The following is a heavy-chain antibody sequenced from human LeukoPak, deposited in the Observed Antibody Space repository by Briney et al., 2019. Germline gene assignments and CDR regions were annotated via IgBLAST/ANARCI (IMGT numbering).Heavy chain of an antibody. V-gene: IGHV4-39*07. D-gene: IGHD6-6*01. Sequence: SETPSLTCTVSGGSISSYYWGWVRQPPGKGLEWIGTISYSGTTYYSPSLKSRVTISLDTSKNQFSLKLSSVTAADTAIYYCARDFSSSSTVYYYYYMDVWGKGTTVTVSS. CDR1: GGSISSYY. CDR3: ARDFSSSSTVYYYYYMDV. J-gene: IGHJ6*03. CDR2: ISYSGTT.